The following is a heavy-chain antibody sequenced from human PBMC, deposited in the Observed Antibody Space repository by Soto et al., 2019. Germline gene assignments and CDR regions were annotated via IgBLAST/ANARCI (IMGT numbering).Heavy chain of an antibody. CDR3: ARSNNDYGDRH. CDR1: GYTLTSYD. D-gene: IGHD4-17*01. CDR2: MNPNSGNT. V-gene: IGHV1-8*01. J-gene: IGHJ4*02. Sequence: QVQLVQSGAEVKKPGASVKVSCKASGYTLTSYDINWVRQATGQGLEWRGWMNPNSGNTGYAQNLQSRVTRTRNTSISTAYMERSSLRSENAAGYYCARSNNDYGDRHWGQGTLVTVCS.